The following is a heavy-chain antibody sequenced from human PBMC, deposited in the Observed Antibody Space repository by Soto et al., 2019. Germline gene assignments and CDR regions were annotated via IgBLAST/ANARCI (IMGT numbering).Heavy chain of an antibody. Sequence: GGSLRLSCAASGFTFSNAWMSWVRQAPGKGLEWVGRIKSKTDGGTTDYAAPVKGRFTISRDDSKNTLYLQMNSLKTEDTAVYYCITSVRGGSRYLPYGMDVWGQGTTVTVSS. CDR3: ITSVRGGSRYLPYGMDV. CDR2: IKSKTDGGTT. CDR1: GFTFSNAW. J-gene: IGHJ6*02. D-gene: IGHD2-15*01. V-gene: IGHV3-15*01.